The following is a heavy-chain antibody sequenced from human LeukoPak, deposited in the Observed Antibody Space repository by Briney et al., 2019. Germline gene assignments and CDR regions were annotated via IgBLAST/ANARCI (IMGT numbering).Heavy chain of an antibody. J-gene: IGHJ4*02. CDR1: GGSVSAYS. Sequence: SDTLSLTCTVSGGSVSAYSWNWIRQPAGKGLEWIGRIYTSGSTNYNPSLKSRVTMSVATSKNQFSLRLSSVTAADTAVYYCARDSGYSGYVGGPFDYWGQGTLVTVSS. V-gene: IGHV4-4*07. CDR3: ARDSGYSGYVGGPFDY. CDR2: IYTSGST. D-gene: IGHD5-12*01.